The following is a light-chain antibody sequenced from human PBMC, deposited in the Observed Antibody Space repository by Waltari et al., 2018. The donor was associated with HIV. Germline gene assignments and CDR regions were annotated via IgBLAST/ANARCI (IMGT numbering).Light chain of an antibody. CDR3: QHYGSSPALYT. V-gene: IGKV3-20*01. J-gene: IGKJ2*01. Sequence: EIVLTQSPGTLSLSPGERVTLSCRASQSVRSTSIAWYQQKPGQAPRLLIFGASSRATGIPDRFSGSGSGTDFTLTISRLEPEDFAVYYCQHYGSSPALYTFGQGAKLEI. CDR1: QSVRSTS. CDR2: GAS.